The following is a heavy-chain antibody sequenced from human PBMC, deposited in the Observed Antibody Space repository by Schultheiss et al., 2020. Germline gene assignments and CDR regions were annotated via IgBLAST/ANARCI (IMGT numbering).Heavy chain of an antibody. CDR2: IYYSGST. CDR1: GGSISSSSYY. J-gene: IGHJ4*02. V-gene: IGHV4-39*02. Sequence: SETLSLTCTVSGGSISSSSYYWGWIRQPPGKGLEWVGSIYYSGSTYYNPSLKSRVTISVDTSKNQFSLKLSSVTAADTAVYYCARDLRSGFSTWGQGTLVTVSS. CDR3: ARDLRSGFST. D-gene: IGHD3-22*01.